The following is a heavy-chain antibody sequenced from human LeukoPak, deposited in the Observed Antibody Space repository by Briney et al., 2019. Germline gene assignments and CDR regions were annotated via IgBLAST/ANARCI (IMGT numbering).Heavy chain of an antibody. CDR1: GFTFSSYA. CDR2: LSGSGEST. D-gene: IGHD3-16*01. J-gene: IGHJ4*02. V-gene: IGHV3-23*01. Sequence: GGSLRLSCAASGFTFSSYAMSWVRQAPGKGLEWVSALSGSGESTYYADAVKGRFTVSRDNSKNTVYLQMNGLRAEDTAVYHCAKVTYDYVWGSYENWGQGTLVTVSS. CDR3: AKVTYDYVWGSYEN.